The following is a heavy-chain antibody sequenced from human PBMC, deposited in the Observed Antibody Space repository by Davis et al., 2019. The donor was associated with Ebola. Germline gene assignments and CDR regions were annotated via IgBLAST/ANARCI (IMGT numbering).Heavy chain of an antibody. V-gene: IGHV4-34*01. CDR1: GGSFSGYY. Sequence: MPSETLSLTCAVYGGSFSGYYWSWIRQPPGKGLEWIGEINHSGSTNYNPSLKSRVTISVDTSKNQFSLKLSSVTAADTAVYYCAREGALTQHLEFWGQGALVTVSS. CDR3: AREGALTQHLEF. D-gene: IGHD3-3*01. CDR2: INHSGST. J-gene: IGHJ4*02.